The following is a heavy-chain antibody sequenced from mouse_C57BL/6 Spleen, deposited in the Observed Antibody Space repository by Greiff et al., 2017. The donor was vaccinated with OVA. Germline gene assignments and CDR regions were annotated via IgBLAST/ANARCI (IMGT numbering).Heavy chain of an antibody. D-gene: IGHD2-1*01. CDR2: ISYDGSN. V-gene: IGHV3-6*01. CDR3: ARDKDGNYPSYWYFDV. CDR1: GYSITSGYY. J-gene: IGHJ1*03. Sequence: EVKVEESGPGLVKPSQSLSLTCSVTGYSITSGYYWNWIRQFPGNKLEWMGYISYDGSNNYNPSLKNRISITRDTSKNQFFLKLNSVTTEDTATYYCARDKDGNYPSYWYFDVWGTGTTVTVSS.